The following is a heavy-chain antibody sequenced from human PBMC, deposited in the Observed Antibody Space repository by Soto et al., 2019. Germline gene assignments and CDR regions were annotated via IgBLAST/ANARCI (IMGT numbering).Heavy chain of an antibody. CDR2: IYYIGST. J-gene: IGHJ5*02. CDR1: GCSLSSGGYY. Sequence: SLSRTGTVSGCSLSSGGYYWNWIRQHPGKGLEWIGYIYYIGSTYYNPSLKSRVTISLDTSKNQFSLRLSSVTAADTAVHYCARSVSPWGQGTLVTVSS. V-gene: IGHV4-31*03. CDR3: ARSVSP.